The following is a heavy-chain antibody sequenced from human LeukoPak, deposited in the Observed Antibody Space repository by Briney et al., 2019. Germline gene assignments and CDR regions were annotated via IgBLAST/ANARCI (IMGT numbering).Heavy chain of an antibody. V-gene: IGHV3-48*04. CDR3: ARLPAYCSSTSCYYDY. Sequence: HPGGSLRLSCAASGFNFSTYNVNWVRQAPGKGLEWVSYISSASGSIYYADSVKGRFTISRDNAKNSLFLQMNSLRAEDTAVYYCARLPAYCSSTSCYYDYWGQGTLVTVSS. CDR2: ISSASGSI. D-gene: IGHD2-2*01. J-gene: IGHJ4*02. CDR1: GFNFSTYN.